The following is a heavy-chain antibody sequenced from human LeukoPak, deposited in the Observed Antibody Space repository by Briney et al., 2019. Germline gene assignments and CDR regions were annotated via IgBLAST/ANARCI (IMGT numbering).Heavy chain of an antibody. V-gene: IGHV3-23*01. CDR1: GFTFSSYA. J-gene: IGHJ4*02. CDR2: ISGSGGST. Sequence: QPGGSLRLSCAASGFTFSSYAMSWVRQAPGKGLEWVSAISGSGGSTYYADSVKGRFTISRDNSKNTLYLQMNSLRSDDTAVYYCATGLHYDILTGYYSPEYYFDYWGQGTLVTVSS. CDR3: ATGLHYDILTGYYSPEYYFDY. D-gene: IGHD3-9*01.